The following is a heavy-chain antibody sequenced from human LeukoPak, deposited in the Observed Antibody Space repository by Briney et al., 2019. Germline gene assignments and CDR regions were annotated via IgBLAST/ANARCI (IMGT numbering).Heavy chain of an antibody. J-gene: IGHJ4*02. CDR3: AKGGFGRPFDY. CDR2: ISGSGGST. CDR1: GFTFSNYA. Sequence: PGGSLRLSCAASGFTFSNYAMSWVRQAPGKGLEWVSVISGSGGSTYYVDSVQGRFTISRDNSKNTLFLQMDSLRAEDTAVHYCAKGGFGRPFDYWGQGTLVTVSS. D-gene: IGHD3-10*01. V-gene: IGHV3-23*01.